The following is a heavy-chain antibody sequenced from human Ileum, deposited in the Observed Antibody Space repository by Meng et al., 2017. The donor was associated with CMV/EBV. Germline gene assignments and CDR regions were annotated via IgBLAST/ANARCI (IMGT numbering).Heavy chain of an antibody. Sequence: QLQGSGPGMGTPSETLSLTCTVTGGSISSGTYYWAWIRQSPGKGLEWIGSIYYSGSTYDNPSLKSRVTMSVDTFKNQFSLKLTSVTAADTAVYYCAGDWGPYSSRGYFDPWGQGTLVTVAS. D-gene: IGHD6-13*01. CDR1: GGSISSGTYY. J-gene: IGHJ5*02. CDR2: IYYSGST. V-gene: IGHV4-39*07. CDR3: AGDWGPYSSRGYFDP.